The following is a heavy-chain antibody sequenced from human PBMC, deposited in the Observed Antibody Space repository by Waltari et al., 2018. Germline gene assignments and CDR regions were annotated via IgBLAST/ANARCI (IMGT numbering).Heavy chain of an antibody. Sequence: QVQLQESGPGLVKPSETLSLTCTVSGGSISSYYWSWIRQPPGKGLEWIGYIYYSGSTNYNPSLKSRVTISVDTSKNQFSLKLSSVTAADTAVYYCARETPGWFDPWGQGTLVTVSS. V-gene: IGHV4-59*01. CDR2: IYYSGST. J-gene: IGHJ5*02. CDR1: GGSISSYY. CDR3: ARETPGWFDP. D-gene: IGHD3-10*01.